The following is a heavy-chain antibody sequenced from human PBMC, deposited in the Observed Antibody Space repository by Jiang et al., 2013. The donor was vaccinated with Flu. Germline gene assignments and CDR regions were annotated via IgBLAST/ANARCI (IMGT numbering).Heavy chain of an antibody. D-gene: IGHD2-2*01. CDR2: IYYSGST. Sequence: GSGLVKPSETLSLTCTVSGGSISSSSYYWGWIRQPPGKGLEWIGSIYYSGSTYYNPSLKSRVTISVDTSKNQFSLKLSSVTAADTAVYYCARHHPLDNASPYNWFDPWGQGTLVTVSS. J-gene: IGHJ5*02. V-gene: IGHV4-39*01. CDR3: ARHHPLDNASPYNWFDP. CDR1: GGSISSSSYY.